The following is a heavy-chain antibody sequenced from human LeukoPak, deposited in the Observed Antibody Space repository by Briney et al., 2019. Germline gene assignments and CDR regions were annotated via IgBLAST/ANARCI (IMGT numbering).Heavy chain of an antibody. CDR2: IIPIFGTA. V-gene: IGHV1-69*13. CDR1: GGTFSSYA. J-gene: IGHJ3*02. D-gene: IGHD2-21*02. CDR3: ARGNPEAYCGGDCYSGAFDI. Sequence: SVTVSCTASGGTFSSYAISWVRQAPGQGLEWMGGIIPIFGTANYAQKFQGRVTITADESTSTAYMELSSLRSEDTAVYYCARGNPEAYCGGDCYSGAFDIWGQGTMVTVSS.